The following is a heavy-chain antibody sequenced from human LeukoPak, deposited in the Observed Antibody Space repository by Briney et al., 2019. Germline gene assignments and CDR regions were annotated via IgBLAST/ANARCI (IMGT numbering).Heavy chain of an antibody. CDR2: IYYSGST. V-gene: IGHV4-31*03. CDR3: ARVVSPGAFDI. CDR1: GGSISSGGYY. D-gene: IGHD2/OR15-2a*01. J-gene: IGHJ3*02. Sequence: SQTLSLTCTVSGGSISSGGYYWSWIRQHPGKGLERTGYIYYSGSTYYNPSLKSRVTISVDTSKNQFSLKLSSVTAADTAVYYCARVVSPGAFDIWGQGTMVTVSS.